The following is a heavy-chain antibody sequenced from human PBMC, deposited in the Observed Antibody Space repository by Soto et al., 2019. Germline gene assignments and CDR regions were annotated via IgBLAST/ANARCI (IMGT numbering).Heavy chain of an antibody. CDR3: ATNYAYYYFYGMDV. V-gene: IGHV4-39*01. J-gene: IGHJ6*02. CDR1: GGSISSSSYY. CDR2: IYYSGIT. Sequence: PSETLSLTCTVSGGSISSSSYYWGWIRQPPGKGLEWIGSIYYSGITYYSPSLKSRVTISVDTSKNQFSLKLSSVTAADTAVYYCATNYAYYYFYGMDVWGQGTTVTVSS. D-gene: IGHD4-4*01.